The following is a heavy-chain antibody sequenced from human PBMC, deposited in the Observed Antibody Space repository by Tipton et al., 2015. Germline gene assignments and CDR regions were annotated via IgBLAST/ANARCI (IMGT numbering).Heavy chain of an antibody. D-gene: IGHD3-3*01. Sequence: QLVQSGGEVKKPGESLKISCKVSGYTFSNHWIGWVRQMPGKGLEWVGIIHPSDSETKYSPSFEGLVTISADKSTSTAYLQWSSLKASDTAVYYCARDLEHGMDVWGHGTTVTVSS. CDR2: IHPSDSET. J-gene: IGHJ6*02. CDR1: GYTFSNHW. V-gene: IGHV5-51*01. CDR3: ARDLEHGMDV.